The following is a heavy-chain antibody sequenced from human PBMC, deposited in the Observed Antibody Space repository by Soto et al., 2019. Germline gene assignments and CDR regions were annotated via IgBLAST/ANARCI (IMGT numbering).Heavy chain of an antibody. CDR1: GFTFSSYA. D-gene: IGHD5-12*01. CDR2: ISYDGSNK. CDR3: ARIDGYNPLRYYYGMDV. Sequence: QVQLVESGGGVVQPGRSLRLSCAASGFTFSSYAMHWVRQAPGKGLEWVAVISYDGSNKYYADSVKGRFTISRDNSKNTLYLQMNSLRAEDTAVYYCARIDGYNPLRYYYGMDVWGQGTTVTVSS. J-gene: IGHJ6*02. V-gene: IGHV3-30-3*01.